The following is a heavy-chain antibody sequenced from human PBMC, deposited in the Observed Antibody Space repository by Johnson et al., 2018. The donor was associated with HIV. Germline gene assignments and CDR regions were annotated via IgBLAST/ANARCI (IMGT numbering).Heavy chain of an antibody. Sequence: QVLLVESGGGLVKPGGSLRLSCVASGFTFSDYYMSWIRQAPGKGLEWVSYISSTGSTIYYADSVKGRFTISRDNAKNSLYLKMNRLRAEDTAVYYCAKDSITMELGALDIWGQGTMVTVSP. J-gene: IGHJ3*02. CDR2: ISSTGSTI. V-gene: IGHV3-11*04. CDR1: GFTFSDYY. D-gene: IGHD3-10*01. CDR3: AKDSITMELGALDI.